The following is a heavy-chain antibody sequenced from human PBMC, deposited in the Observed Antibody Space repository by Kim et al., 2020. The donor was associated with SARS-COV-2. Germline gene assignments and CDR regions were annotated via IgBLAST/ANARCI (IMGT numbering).Heavy chain of an antibody. J-gene: IGHJ4*02. CDR1: GYSFTSYW. V-gene: IGHV5-10-1*01. D-gene: IGHD2-15*01. CDR3: ARHVLPAPYCSGGSCYLHY. Sequence: GESLKISCKGSGYSFTSYWISWVRQMPGKGLEWMGRIDPSDSYTNYSPSFQGHVTISADKSISTAYLQWSSLKASDTAIYYCARHVLPAPYCSGGSCYLHYWGQGTLVTVSS. CDR2: IDPSDSYT.